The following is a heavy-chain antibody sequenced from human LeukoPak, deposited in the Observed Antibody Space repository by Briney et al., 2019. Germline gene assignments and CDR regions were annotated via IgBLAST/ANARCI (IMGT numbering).Heavy chain of an antibody. J-gene: IGHJ4*02. CDR1: GFTFSSYW. CDR3: ARAVAGTNIDY. CDR2: IKQDGSEK. D-gene: IGHD6-19*01. V-gene: IGHV3-7*01. Sequence: GGSLRLSCAASGFTFSSYWMSWVRQAPGQGLEWLANIKQDGSEKYYVDSVKGRFTISRDNAKNSLYLQMNSLRAEDTAVYYCARAVAGTNIDYWGQGTLVTVSS.